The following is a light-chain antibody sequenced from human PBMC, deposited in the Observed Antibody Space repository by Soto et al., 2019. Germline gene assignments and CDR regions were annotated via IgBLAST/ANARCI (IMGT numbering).Light chain of an antibody. Sequence: EIVMTKSPATMSVSPGERATLSCRARQSVSSNLAWYQQKPGQAPRLLIYGASTRTTGIPARFSGSGSGTEFTLTISSLQSEDFAVYYGQQYNNWGTFGQGTKVEIK. CDR3: QQYNNWGT. CDR1: QSVSSN. V-gene: IGKV3-15*01. CDR2: GAS. J-gene: IGKJ1*01.